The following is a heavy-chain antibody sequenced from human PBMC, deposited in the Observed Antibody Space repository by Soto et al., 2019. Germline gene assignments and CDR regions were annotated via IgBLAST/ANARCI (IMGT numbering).Heavy chain of an antibody. D-gene: IGHD3-22*01. Sequence: PSETLSLTCTVSGGSISSGDYYWSWIRQPPGKGLEWIGYIYYSGSTYYNPSLKSRVTISVDTSKNQFSLKLSSVTAADTAVYYCARGSYYYDSSGYYHYWGKGTLVTVDS. CDR2: IYYSGST. J-gene: IGHJ4*02. CDR1: GGSISSGDYY. V-gene: IGHV4-30-4*01. CDR3: ARGSYYYDSSGYYHY.